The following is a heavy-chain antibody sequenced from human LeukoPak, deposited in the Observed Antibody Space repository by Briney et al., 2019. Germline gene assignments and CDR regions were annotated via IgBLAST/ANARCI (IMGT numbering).Heavy chain of an antibody. D-gene: IGHD3-10*01. J-gene: IGHJ4*02. CDR2: ISGSGGST. CDR3: AREFHGSGSYYRGGFDY. V-gene: IGHV3-23*01. Sequence: TGGSLRLSCAASGFTFSSYAMSWVRQAPGKGLEWVSAISGSGGSTYYADSVKGRFTISRDNSKNTLYLQMNSLRAEDTAVYYCAREFHGSGSYYRGGFDYWGQGTLVTVSS. CDR1: GFTFSSYA.